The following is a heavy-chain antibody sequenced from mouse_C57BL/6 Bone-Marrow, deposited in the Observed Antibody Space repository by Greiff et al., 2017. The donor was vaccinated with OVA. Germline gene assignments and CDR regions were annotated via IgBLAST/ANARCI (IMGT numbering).Heavy chain of an antibody. Sequence: QVQLQQPGAELVRPGSSVKLSCKASGYTFTSYWMHWVKQRPIQGLEWIGNIDPSDSETHYNQKFKDKATLTVDTSSSTAYMQLSSLTSEDSAVYYCAMIPWDVGAYWGQGTLVTVSA. J-gene: IGHJ3*01. CDR3: AMIPWDVGAY. V-gene: IGHV1-52*01. CDR1: GYTFTSYW. CDR2: IDPSDSET. D-gene: IGHD4-1*01.